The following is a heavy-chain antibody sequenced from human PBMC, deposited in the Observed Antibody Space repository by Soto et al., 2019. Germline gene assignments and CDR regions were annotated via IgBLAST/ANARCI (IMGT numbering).Heavy chain of an antibody. J-gene: IGHJ4*02. CDR2: INPDGSRT. CDR1: GLTFANYW. V-gene: IGHV3-74*01. D-gene: IGHD3-10*01. Sequence: GGSLRLSCAASGLTFANYWTHWVRQAPWKGLAWVSRINPDGSRTSYADSVTGRFTISRDNAKNTLYLQMNSLRVEDTAVYYCARETYRSLYFDYWGQRTLVTFSS. CDR3: ARETYRSLYFDY.